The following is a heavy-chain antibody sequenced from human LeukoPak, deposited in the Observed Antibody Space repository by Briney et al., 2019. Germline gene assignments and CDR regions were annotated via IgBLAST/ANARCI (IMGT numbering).Heavy chain of an antibody. V-gene: IGHV3-7*03. CDR3: AKEYSSPTPFLDY. J-gene: IGHJ4*02. CDR1: VFTMSTYW. Sequence: PGGSLRLSCGASVFTMSTYWMSWVRQAPGKGLEWVANIKQDGTEKYYVDSVKGRFTISRDNSKKSLYLQMNSLRAEDTALYYCAKEYSSPTPFLDYWGQGTLVTVSS. CDR2: IKQDGTEK. D-gene: IGHD5-18*01.